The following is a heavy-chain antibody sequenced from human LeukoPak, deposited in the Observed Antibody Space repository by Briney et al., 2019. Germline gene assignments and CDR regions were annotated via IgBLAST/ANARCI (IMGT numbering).Heavy chain of an antibody. Sequence: ASVKVSCKASGYTFTSYYMHWVRQAPRQGLEWMGIINPSGGSTSYAQKFQGRVTMTRDTSTSTVYMELSSLRSEDTAVYYCARDYYDSSGYFKRARPGAYTAFDIWGQGTMVTVSS. D-gene: IGHD3-22*01. CDR1: GYTFTSYY. CDR2: INPSGGST. V-gene: IGHV1-46*01. J-gene: IGHJ3*02. CDR3: ARDYYDSSGYFKRARPGAYTAFDI.